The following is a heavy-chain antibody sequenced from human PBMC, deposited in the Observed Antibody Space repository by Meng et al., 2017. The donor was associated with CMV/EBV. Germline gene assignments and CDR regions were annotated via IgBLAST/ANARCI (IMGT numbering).Heavy chain of an antibody. CDR1: GYTFTSYD. J-gene: IGHJ4*02. Sequence: ASVKVSCKASGYTFTSYDINWVRQATGQGLEWMGWMNPNSGNTGYAQKFQGRVTITADKSTSTAYMELSSLRSEDTAVYYCARGPSFIQLWFDYWGQGTLVTVSS. CDR2: MNPNSGNT. V-gene: IGHV1-8*03. CDR3: ARGPSFIQLWFDY. D-gene: IGHD5-18*01.